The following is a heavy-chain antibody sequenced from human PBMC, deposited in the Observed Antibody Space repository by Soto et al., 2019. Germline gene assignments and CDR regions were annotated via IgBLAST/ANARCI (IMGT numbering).Heavy chain of an antibody. V-gene: IGHV1-18*01. CDR3: ARDNAFGESDV. CDR2: ISAYHGNT. Sequence: QVQLVQSGAEVKKPGASVKVSCQASGYTFTSYGITGVLQAPGQGLEWMGWISAYHGNTNYSQKLQGRVTMTTDTSTRTAYMELRILRSDDTAVYYCARDNAFGESDVWGQGTTVTVSS. D-gene: IGHD3-10*01. J-gene: IGHJ6*02. CDR1: GYTFTSYG.